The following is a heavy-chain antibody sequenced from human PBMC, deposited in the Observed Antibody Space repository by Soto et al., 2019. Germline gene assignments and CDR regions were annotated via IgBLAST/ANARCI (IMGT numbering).Heavy chain of an antibody. CDR1: GYTFTSYG. CDR3: ARDTVPVYDFWSGYYHNWFAP. Sequence: ASAKVSCKASGYTFTSYGISWVRQAPGQGLEWMGWISAYNGNTNYAQKLQGRVTMTTDTSTSTAYMELRSLRSDDTAVYYCARDTVPVYDFWSGYYHNWFAPWGQGTLVIVSS. CDR2: ISAYNGNT. J-gene: IGHJ5*02. V-gene: IGHV1-18*01. D-gene: IGHD3-3*01.